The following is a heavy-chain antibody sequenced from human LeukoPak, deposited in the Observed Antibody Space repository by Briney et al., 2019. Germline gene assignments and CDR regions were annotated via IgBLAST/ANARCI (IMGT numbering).Heavy chain of an antibody. CDR2: ISYDGSSK. J-gene: IGHJ4*02. CDR1: GFSFSSFA. V-gene: IGHV3-30-3*01. D-gene: IGHD2-15*01. CDR3: ARDGGSHQFDF. Sequence: GGSLRLSCAASGFSFSSFAMRWVRQAPGKGLEWVAAISYDGSSKYYAASVKGRFTISRDNSKNTLSLQMNSLRDADTTVYYCARDGGSHQFDFWGQGTLVTVSA.